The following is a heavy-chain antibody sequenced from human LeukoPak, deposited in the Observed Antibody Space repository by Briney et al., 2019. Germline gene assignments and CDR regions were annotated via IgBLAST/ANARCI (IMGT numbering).Heavy chain of an antibody. Sequence: ASVKVSCKTSGYTFTNYYVHWVRQAPGQGLEWMGYIVPDTGGVDYDQRFQCRVTMTRDKSISTVYMELSSLKSNDTAVYYCATEDKYCSGGNCGKFWGQGTLVTVSS. J-gene: IGHJ4*02. V-gene: IGHV1-2*02. CDR2: IVPDTGGV. D-gene: IGHD2-15*01. CDR1: GYTFTNYY. CDR3: ATEDKYCSGGNCGKF.